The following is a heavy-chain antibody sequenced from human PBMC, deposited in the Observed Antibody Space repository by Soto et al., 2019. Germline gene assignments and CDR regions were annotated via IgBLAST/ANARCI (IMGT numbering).Heavy chain of an antibody. CDR2: ISAYNGNT. J-gene: IGHJ6*02. CDR3: ARDNPFYCSSTSCPDYYYYGMDV. D-gene: IGHD2-2*01. Sequence: ASVKVSCKASGYTFTSYGISWVRQAPGQGLEWMGWISAYNGNTNYAQKLQGRVTMTTDTSTSTAYMELRSLRSDDTAVYYCARDNPFYCSSTSCPDYYYYGMDVWGQGTTVTAP. CDR1: GYTFTSYG. V-gene: IGHV1-18*01.